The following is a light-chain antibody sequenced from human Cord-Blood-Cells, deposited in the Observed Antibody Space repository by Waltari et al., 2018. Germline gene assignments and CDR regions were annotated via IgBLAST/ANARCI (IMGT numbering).Light chain of an antibody. CDR2: WAS. V-gene: IGKV4-1*01. J-gene: IGKJ1*01. CDR1: QSVLYSSNNKNY. Sequence: DIVMTQSPDSLAVSLGERATINSKSSQSVLYSSNNKNYFAWYQQKPGQPPKLLVYWASTPEAGVPDRVSGRGSGSDITLTSSSPQAEHVAVDYGQQYHSTPRTFGQGTKVEI. CDR3: QQYHSTPRT.